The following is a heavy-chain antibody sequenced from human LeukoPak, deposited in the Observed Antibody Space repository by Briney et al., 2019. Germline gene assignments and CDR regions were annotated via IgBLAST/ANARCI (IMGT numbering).Heavy chain of an antibody. J-gene: IGHJ4*02. V-gene: IGHV1-69*04. CDR2: NIPNLGMA. Sequence: SVKVSCKASGGTFSNDAISWVRQAPGQGLERMGRNIPNLGMALYAQKFKGRVTITADKSPSTAYMELSSLTSEDTAVYFCARDLVCTMNCKDSWGQGTLVTVS. CDR3: ARDLVCTMNCKDS. D-gene: IGHD2-2*01. CDR1: GGTFSNDA.